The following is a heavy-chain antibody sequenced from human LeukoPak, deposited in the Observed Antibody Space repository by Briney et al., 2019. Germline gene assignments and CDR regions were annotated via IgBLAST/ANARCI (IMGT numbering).Heavy chain of an antibody. V-gene: IGHV3-30*03. Sequence: PGGSLRLSCAASGFTFSSYGMHWVRQAPGKGLEWVAVISYDGSNKYYADSEKGRFTISRDNSKNTLYLQMNSPRAEDTAVYYCAADRGGYNSGLLFDYWGQGTLVTVSS. J-gene: IGHJ4*02. CDR2: ISYDGSNK. CDR3: AADRGGYNSGLLFDY. D-gene: IGHD5-24*01. CDR1: GFTFSSYG.